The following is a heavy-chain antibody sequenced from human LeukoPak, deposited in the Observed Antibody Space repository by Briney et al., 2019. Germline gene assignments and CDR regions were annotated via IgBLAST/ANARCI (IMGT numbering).Heavy chain of an antibody. D-gene: IGHD3-22*01. CDR2: IIPIFGTA. V-gene: IGHV1-69*13. J-gene: IGHJ4*02. CDR3: ARSHYYDSSGYPSPSFDY. Sequence: SVKVSCKASGGTFSSYAISWVRQAPGPGLDWMGGIIPIFGTANYAQKFQGRGTITADESTSTAYMELSSLRSEDTAVYYCARSHYYDSSGYPSPSFDYWGQGTLVTVSS. CDR1: GGTFSSYA.